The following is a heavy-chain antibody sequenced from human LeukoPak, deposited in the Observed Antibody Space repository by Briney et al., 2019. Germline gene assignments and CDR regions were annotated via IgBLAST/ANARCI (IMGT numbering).Heavy chain of an antibody. Sequence: GGSLRLSCAASGFTFNNYWMTWVRQAPGKGLQWVANIKQDGSEKYYVDSVKGRFTISRDNAKNSLYLQMNSLRAEDTAVYYCARDGTYYYDSSGYFAAWGQGTLVTVSS. CDR3: ARDGTYYYDSSGYFAA. D-gene: IGHD3-22*01. J-gene: IGHJ4*02. CDR1: GFTFNNYW. CDR2: IKQDGSEK. V-gene: IGHV3-7*01.